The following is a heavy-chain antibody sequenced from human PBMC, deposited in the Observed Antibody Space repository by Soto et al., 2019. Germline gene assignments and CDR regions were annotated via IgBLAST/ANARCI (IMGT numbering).Heavy chain of an antibody. D-gene: IGHD6-13*01. CDR1: GFTFSSYA. Sequence: GGSLRLSCAASGFTFSSYAMSWVRQAPGKGLEWVSAISGSGGSTYYADSVKGWFTISRDNSKNTLYLQMNSLRAEDTAVYYCAKVLYMVALVPYDYWGQGTLVTVSS. CDR3: AKVLYMVALVPYDY. J-gene: IGHJ4*02. CDR2: ISGSGGST. V-gene: IGHV3-23*01.